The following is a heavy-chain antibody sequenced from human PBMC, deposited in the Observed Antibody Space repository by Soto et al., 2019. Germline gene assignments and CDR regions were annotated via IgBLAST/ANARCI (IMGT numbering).Heavy chain of an antibody. CDR3: AADLTTVMSPSYYYYYGMDV. Sequence: QMQLVQSGPEVKKPGTSVKVSCKASGFTFTSSAVQWVRQARGQRLEWIGWIVVGSGNTNYAQKFQERVTITRDMSTSTAYMELSSLRSEDTAVYYCAADLTTVMSPSYYYYYGMDVWGQGTTVTVSS. CDR1: GFTFTSSA. V-gene: IGHV1-58*01. J-gene: IGHJ6*02. D-gene: IGHD4-4*01. CDR2: IVVGSGNT.